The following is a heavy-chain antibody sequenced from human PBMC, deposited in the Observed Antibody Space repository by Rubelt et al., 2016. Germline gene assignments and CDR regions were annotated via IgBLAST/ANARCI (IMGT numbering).Heavy chain of an antibody. V-gene: IGHV4-34*01. J-gene: IGHJ4*02. Sequence: QVQLQQWGAGLLKPSETLSLTCAVYGGSFSGYYWSWIRQPPGKGLEWIGEINHSGSTNYNPSLKSRVTISVDTSKNQFSLKLSSVTAADTAVYYCARVSRFTTLYWGQGTLVTVSS. CDR3: ARVSRFTTLY. D-gene: IGHD1-26*01. CDR2: INHSGST. CDR1: GGSFSGYY.